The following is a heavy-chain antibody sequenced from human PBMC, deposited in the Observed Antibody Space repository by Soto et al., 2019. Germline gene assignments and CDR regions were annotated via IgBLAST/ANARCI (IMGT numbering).Heavy chain of an antibody. Sequence: EVQLVESGGGLVKPGGSLRLSCAASGFTFSSYSMNWVRQAPGKGLEWVSSISSSSSYIYYADSVKGRFTISRDNAKNSLYLQMNSLRAEDTAVYYCAREEGSGWSLFGRRPEYFQHWGQGTLVTVSS. J-gene: IGHJ1*01. CDR2: ISSSSSYI. D-gene: IGHD6-19*01. V-gene: IGHV3-21*01. CDR3: AREEGSGWSLFGRRPEYFQH. CDR1: GFTFSSYS.